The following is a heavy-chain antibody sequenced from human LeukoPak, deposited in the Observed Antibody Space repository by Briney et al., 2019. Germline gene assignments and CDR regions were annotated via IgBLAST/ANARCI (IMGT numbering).Heavy chain of an antibody. CDR3: AKDSAFYYIDV. V-gene: IGHV3-30*02. CDR2: IRYNGNNQ. CDR1: GFTFNSYG. J-gene: IGHJ6*03. D-gene: IGHD3-10*01. Sequence: SGGSLRLSCAASGFTFNSYGMHWVRQAPGKGLEWVAFIRYNGNNQYYADSVKGRFTISRDNSKNTLYLQMNSLKGDDTAVYYCAKDSAFYYIDVWGKGTTVTVSS.